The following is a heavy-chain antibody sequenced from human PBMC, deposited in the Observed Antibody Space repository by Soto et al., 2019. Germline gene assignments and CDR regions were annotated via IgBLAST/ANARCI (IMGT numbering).Heavy chain of an antibody. CDR1: GFTFGDYA. V-gene: IGHV3-49*03. J-gene: IGHJ6*02. CDR3: TRDRRHSSSWYWGDVDYYGMDV. Sequence: GGSLRLSCTASGFTFGDYAMSWFRQAPGKGLEWVGFIRSKAYGGTTEYAASVKGRFTISRDDSKSIAYLQMNSLKTEDTAVYYCTRDRRHSSSWYWGDVDYYGMDVLGHGTTVTVSS. D-gene: IGHD6-13*01. CDR2: IRSKAYGGTT.